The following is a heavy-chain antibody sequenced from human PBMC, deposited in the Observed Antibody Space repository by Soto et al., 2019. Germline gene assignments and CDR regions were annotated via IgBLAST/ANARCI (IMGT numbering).Heavy chain of an antibody. CDR1: GGSFSGYY. D-gene: IGHD1-26*01. V-gene: IGHV4-59*01. CDR3: VKGGSSKFDP. J-gene: IGHJ5*02. CDR2: IYYDGST. Sequence: SETLSLTCAVYGGSFSGYYWSWIRQPPGKGLEWIGYIYYDGSTYYNPSLKSRITISVDTSKNQFSLRLTSVTAADTAVYYCVKGGSSKFDPWGQGTLVTVSS.